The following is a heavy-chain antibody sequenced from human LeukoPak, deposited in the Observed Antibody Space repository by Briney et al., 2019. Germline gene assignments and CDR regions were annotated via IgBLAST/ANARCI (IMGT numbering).Heavy chain of an antibody. CDR3: ARIPRRITMVRGVITGFDY. Sequence: SETLSLTCAVYGGSFSGYYWSWIRQPPGKGLEWIGEINHSGSTNYNPSLKSRVTISVDTSKNQFSLKLSSVTAADTAVYSCARIPRRITMVRGVITGFDYWGQGTLVTVSS. V-gene: IGHV4-34*01. CDR1: GGSFSGYY. J-gene: IGHJ4*02. CDR2: INHSGST. D-gene: IGHD3-10*01.